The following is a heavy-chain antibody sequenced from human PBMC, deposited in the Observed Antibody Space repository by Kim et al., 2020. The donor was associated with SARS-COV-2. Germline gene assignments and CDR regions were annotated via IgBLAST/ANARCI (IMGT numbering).Heavy chain of an antibody. CDR3: ARDLGIGLGYYYGMDV. CDR2: ISYDGSNK. V-gene: IGHV3-30*04. CDR1: GFTFSSYA. Sequence: GGSLRLSCAASGFTFSSYAMHWVRQAPGKGLEWVAVISYDGSNKYYADSVKGRFTISRDNSKNTLYLQMNSLRAEDTAVYYCARDLGIGLGYYYGMDVWGQGTTVTVSS. J-gene: IGHJ6*02. D-gene: IGHD2-21*01.